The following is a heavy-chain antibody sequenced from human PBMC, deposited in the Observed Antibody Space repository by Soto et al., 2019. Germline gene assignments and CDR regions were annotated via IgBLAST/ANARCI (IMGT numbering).Heavy chain of an antibody. CDR3: ARVTDYYYGMDV. Sequence: SLRLSCAASGFTVSSNYMSWVRQAPGKGLEWVSVIYSGGSTYYADSVKGRFTISRDNSKNTLYLQMNSLRAEDTAVYYCARVTDYYYGMDVWGQGTTVTVSS. CDR2: IYSGGST. D-gene: IGHD4-4*01. J-gene: IGHJ6*02. CDR1: GFTVSSNY. V-gene: IGHV3-53*01.